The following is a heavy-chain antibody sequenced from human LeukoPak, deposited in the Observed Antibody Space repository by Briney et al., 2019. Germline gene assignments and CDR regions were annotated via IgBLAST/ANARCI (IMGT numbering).Heavy chain of an antibody. J-gene: IGHJ6*02. V-gene: IGHV3-23*01. D-gene: IGHD2-2*01. Sequence: GGSLRLSCAASGFTFSSYAMSWVRQAPGKGLEWVSAISGSGGSTYYADSVKGRFTISRDNSKNTLYLQMNSLRAEDTAVYYCAKGPSDCSSTSCYGVYYYGMDVWGQGTTVTVSS. CDR2: ISGSGGST. CDR3: AKGPSDCSSTSCYGVYYYGMDV. CDR1: GFTFSSYA.